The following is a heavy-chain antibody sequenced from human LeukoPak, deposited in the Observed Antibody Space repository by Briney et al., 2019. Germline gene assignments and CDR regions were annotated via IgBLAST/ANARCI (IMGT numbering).Heavy chain of an antibody. CDR1: VGSFSGYY. CDR3: ASAGGHFDWSHY. J-gene: IGHJ4*02. CDR2: INHSGST. Sequence: PSETLSLTCAVYVGSFSGYYWSWIRQPPWKGLEGIGEINHSGSTNYNPSLKSRVTISVDTSKNQFSLKLSSVTAADTAVYYCASAGGHFDWSHYWGQGTLVTVSS. D-gene: IGHD3-9*01. V-gene: IGHV4-34*01.